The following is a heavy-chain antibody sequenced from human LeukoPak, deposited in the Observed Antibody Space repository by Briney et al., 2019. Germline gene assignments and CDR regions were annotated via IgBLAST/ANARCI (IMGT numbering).Heavy chain of an antibody. J-gene: IGHJ4*02. D-gene: IGHD6-19*01. V-gene: IGHV3-21*01. Sequence: GGSLRLSCAASGFTVSSNYMSWVRQAPGKGLEWVSSISSSSSYIYYADSVKGRFTISRDNAKNSLYLHMDSLRAEDTAVYYCGRGPIISGWFDYWGQGTLVTVSS. CDR3: GRGPIISGWFDY. CDR2: ISSSSSYI. CDR1: GFTVSSNY.